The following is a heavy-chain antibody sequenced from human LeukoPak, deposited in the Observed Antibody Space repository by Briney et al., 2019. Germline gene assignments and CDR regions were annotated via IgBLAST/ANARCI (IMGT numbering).Heavy chain of an antibody. Sequence: GESLKISCAASGFTFSTYGMHWVRQAPGKGLEWVAVIWYDGSNKYYADSVKGRFTISRDNSKNTLYLQMNSLRAEDTAVYYCAKDSESSGSYFLDAFDIWGQGTMVTVSS. D-gene: IGHD1-26*01. CDR2: IWYDGSNK. J-gene: IGHJ3*02. CDR3: AKDSESSGSYFLDAFDI. V-gene: IGHV3-33*06. CDR1: GFTFSTYG.